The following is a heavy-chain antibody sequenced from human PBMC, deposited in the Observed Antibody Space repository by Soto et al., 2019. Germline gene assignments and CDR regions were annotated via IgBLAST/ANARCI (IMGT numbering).Heavy chain of an antibody. CDR1: GFTFSSYS. CDR3: ARSVPAAPFDI. D-gene: IGHD2-2*01. J-gene: IGHJ3*02. CDR2: ISSSSDYI. V-gene: IGHV3-21*01. Sequence: EVQLVESGGGLVKPGGSLRLSCAASGFTFSSYSMNWVRQAPGKGLEWVSSISSSSDYIFYADSVKGRFTISRDNAKNSLYLQMNSLRAGDTAVYYCARSVPAAPFDIWGQGTMVIVSS.